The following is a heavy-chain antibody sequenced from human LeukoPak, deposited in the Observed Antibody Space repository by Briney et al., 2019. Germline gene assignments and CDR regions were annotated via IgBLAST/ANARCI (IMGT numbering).Heavy chain of an antibody. CDR3: ARDWYYYDSSGYYNGYFDY. J-gene: IGHJ4*02. CDR2: IYSGGST. D-gene: IGHD3-22*01. CDR1: GFTVSSNY. V-gene: IGHV3-66*01. Sequence: GSLRLSCAASGFTVSSNYMSWVRQAPGEGLEWVSVIYSGGSTYYADSVKGRFTISRDNSKNTLYLQMNSLRAEDTAVYYCARDWYYYDSSGYYNGYFDYWGQGTLVTVSS.